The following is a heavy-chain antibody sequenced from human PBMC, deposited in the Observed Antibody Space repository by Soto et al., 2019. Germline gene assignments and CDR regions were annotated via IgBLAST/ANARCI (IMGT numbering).Heavy chain of an antibody. J-gene: IGHJ4*02. V-gene: IGHV1-46*01. CDR2: INRSGGST. Sequence: SXKVSFQASGYTXSSYYMDLVRQAPGQGLGWRGIINRSGGSTSYAQKFQGRFTMTRDTSTSTVYMELSSLRSQDTAVYYCARLNSGSFTFDYWGQGTLGTVS. CDR1: GYTXSSYY. D-gene: IGHD1-26*01. CDR3: ARLNSGSFTFDY.